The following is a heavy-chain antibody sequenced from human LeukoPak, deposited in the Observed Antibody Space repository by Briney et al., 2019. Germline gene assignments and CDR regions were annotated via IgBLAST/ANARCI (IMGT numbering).Heavy chain of an antibody. CDR1: GFTFSSYG. D-gene: IGHD6-19*01. V-gene: IGHV3-30*03. CDR3: ARRSSSGWYPDYYYYYMDV. CDR2: ISYDGSNK. J-gene: IGHJ6*03. Sequence: GGSLRLSCAASGFTFSSYGMHWVRPAPGKGLEWMAVISYDGSNKYYVDSVKGRFTISRDNSKNTLYLQMNSLRGEDTAVYYCARRSSSGWYPDYYYYYMDVWGKGTTVTISS.